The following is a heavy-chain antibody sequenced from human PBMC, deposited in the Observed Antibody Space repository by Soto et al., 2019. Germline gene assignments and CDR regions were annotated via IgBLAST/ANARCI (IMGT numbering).Heavy chain of an antibody. Sequence: ASVKVSCKASGYIFSRNDIHWVRQAPGQRLEWMGWMNAGNGNTRYSREFQARVTFTRDTAASTGYMELSSLRSEDPAVYYCARAAGMVALDYWGQGTLVTVSS. CDR1: GYIFSRND. CDR3: ARAAGMVALDY. D-gene: IGHD5-18*01. V-gene: IGHV1-3*01. J-gene: IGHJ4*02. CDR2: MNAGNGNT.